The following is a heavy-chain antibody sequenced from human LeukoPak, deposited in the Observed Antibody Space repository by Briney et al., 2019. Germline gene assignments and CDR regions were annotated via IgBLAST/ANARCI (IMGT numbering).Heavy chain of an antibody. CDR3: AKSTYYYDSGDFDY. D-gene: IGHD3-22*01. V-gene: IGHV3-30*02. J-gene: IGHJ4*02. Sequence: PGGSLRLSCAASGFTFSSNGMHWLRQAPGKGLEWVTFINHDGRDKSYADSVKGRFTISRDNSKNTLYLQMNSLRAEDTAVYYCAKSTYYYDSGDFDYWGQGTLVTVSS. CDR2: INHDGRDK. CDR1: GFTFSSNG.